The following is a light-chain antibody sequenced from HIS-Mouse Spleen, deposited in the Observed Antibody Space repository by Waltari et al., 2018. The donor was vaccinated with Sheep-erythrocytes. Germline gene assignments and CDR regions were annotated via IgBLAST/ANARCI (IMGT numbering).Light chain of an antibody. CDR3: CSYAGSYTLV. CDR2: EGS. J-gene: IGLJ2*01. CDR1: SSDGGSYNL. Sequence: QSALTQPASVSGSPGQSITIPCTGTSSDGGSYNLFSWYQQHPGKAPKLMIYEGSKRPSGVSNRFSGSKSGNTASLTISGLQAEDEADYYCCSYAGSYTLVFGGGTKLTVL. V-gene: IGLV2-23*01.